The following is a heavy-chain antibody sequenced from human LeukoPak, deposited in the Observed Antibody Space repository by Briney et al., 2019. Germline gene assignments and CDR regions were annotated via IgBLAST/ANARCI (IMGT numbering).Heavy chain of an antibody. CDR2: IYNDGST. D-gene: IGHD4-17*01. J-gene: IGHJ4*02. CDR1: GFTVSSDY. Sequence: GGSLRLSCLASGFTVSSDYMSWVRQAPGKGLEWVSIIYNDGSTYYANSVKGRFTISRDNSKHTLYLQMNSLRANDTAIYYCARDSAFSDYANWGQGTLVTVSS. V-gene: IGHV3-66*01. CDR3: ARDSAFSDYAN.